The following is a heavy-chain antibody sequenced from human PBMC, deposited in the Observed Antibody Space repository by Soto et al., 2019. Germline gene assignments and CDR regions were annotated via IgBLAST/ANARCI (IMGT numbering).Heavy chain of an antibody. J-gene: IGHJ4*02. CDR1: GGSISSYY. V-gene: IGHV4-39*01. Sequence: SETLSLTCTVSGGSISSYYWGWIRQPPGKGLEWIGSIYYRGNTYYNPSLQTRVTISLDKSKSQFSLKLNSVTAADSAVYFCARLEGLATISYYFDFWGQGALVTVSS. CDR2: IYYRGNT. CDR3: ARLEGLATISYYFDF. D-gene: IGHD3-9*01.